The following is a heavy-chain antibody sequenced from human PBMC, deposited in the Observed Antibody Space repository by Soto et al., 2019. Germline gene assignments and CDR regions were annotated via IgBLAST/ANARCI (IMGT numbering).Heavy chain of an antibody. V-gene: IGHV4-30-2*01. J-gene: IGHJ5*02. D-gene: IGHD3-22*01. CDR1: GGSISSGGYS. Sequence: PSETLSLTCAVSGGSISSGGYSWSWIRQPPGKGLEWIGYIYHSGSTYYNPSLKSRVTISVDRSKNQFSLKLSSVTAADTAVYYCARETYYYDSSGYWWFDPWGQGTLVTVSS. CDR3: ARETYYYDSSGYWWFDP. CDR2: IYHSGST.